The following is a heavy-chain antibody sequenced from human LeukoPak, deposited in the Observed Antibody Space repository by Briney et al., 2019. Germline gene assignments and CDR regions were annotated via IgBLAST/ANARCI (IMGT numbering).Heavy chain of an antibody. J-gene: IGHJ5*02. CDR1: ELSFSITW. D-gene: IGHD3-22*01. V-gene: IGHV3-74*03. Sequence: GGSRRLSCAASELSFSITWMHWVRQPPGQGLVWVARIASDGTSTSYAESVKGRFTISRDNAKNTLYLQMNSLRVEDTAFYYCARDDLLHRNWFDPWGQGTLVTVSS. CDR2: IASDGTST. CDR3: ARDDLLHRNWFDP.